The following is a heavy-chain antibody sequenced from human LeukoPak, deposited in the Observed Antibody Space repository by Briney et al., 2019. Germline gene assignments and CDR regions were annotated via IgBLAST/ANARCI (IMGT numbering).Heavy chain of an antibody. J-gene: IGHJ4*02. CDR1: GFTFSSYW. V-gene: IGHV3-7*01. CDR3: ARETYYYDSSGYGAYYFDY. CDR2: IKQDGSEK. D-gene: IGHD3-22*01. Sequence: GGSLRLSCAASGFTFSSYWMSWVRQAPGKGLEWVANIKQDGSEKYYVDSVKGRFTISRDNAKNSLYLQMNSLRAEDTAVYYCARETYYYDSSGYGAYYFDYWGQGTLVTVSS.